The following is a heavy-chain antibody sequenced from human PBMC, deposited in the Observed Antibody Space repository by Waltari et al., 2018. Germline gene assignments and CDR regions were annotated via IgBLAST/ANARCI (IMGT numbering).Heavy chain of an antibody. J-gene: IGHJ3*02. CDR3: AKDGDYSLPGYDAFDI. CDR1: GLTFHTYG. Sequence: QVQLVESGGRVVQPGGSLRLSCAPSGLTFHTYGMHWVRQTPGKGLEWVAFIRYDGSYKDYADSVKGRFSISRDNSENTLYLQMNDLRPEDTALYYCAKDGDYSLPGYDAFDIWGQGTMVTVSP. V-gene: IGHV3-30*02. CDR2: IRYDGSYK. D-gene: IGHD4-17*01.